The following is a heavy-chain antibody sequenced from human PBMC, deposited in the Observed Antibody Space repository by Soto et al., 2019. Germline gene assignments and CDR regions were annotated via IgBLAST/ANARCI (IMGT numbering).Heavy chain of an antibody. Sequence: QVHLVQSGAEVKKPGASVKVSCKGSGYAFTTYGITWVRQAPGQGLEWMGWISAHNGNTNYAQKLQGRVTVTRDTSTSTAYMELRSLRSVDTAVYYCARGRYGDYWGQGALVTVAS. V-gene: IGHV1-18*01. CDR3: ARGRYGDY. D-gene: IGHD1-1*01. CDR1: GYAFTTYG. CDR2: ISAHNGNT. J-gene: IGHJ4*02.